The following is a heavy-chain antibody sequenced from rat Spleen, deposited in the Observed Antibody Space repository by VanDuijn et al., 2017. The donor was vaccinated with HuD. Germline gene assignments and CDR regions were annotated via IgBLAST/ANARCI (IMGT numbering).Heavy chain of an antibody. V-gene: IGHV5-29*01. Sequence: EVQLVETGGGLVQPGRSLKLSCVASGFTFSNYWMTWIRQAPKKGLEWVATIIYDGSRTYYRDSVKGRFSISRDNARSTLSLQMDSLRSEDTATYYCARHGWGYGVMDAWGQGASVTVSS. D-gene: IGHD4-3*01. CDR1: GFTFSNYW. CDR3: ARHGWGYGVMDA. J-gene: IGHJ4*01. CDR2: IIYDGSRT.